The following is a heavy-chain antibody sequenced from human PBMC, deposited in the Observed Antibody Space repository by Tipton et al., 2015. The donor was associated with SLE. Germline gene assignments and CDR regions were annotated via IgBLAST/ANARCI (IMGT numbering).Heavy chain of an antibody. D-gene: IGHD5-18*01. CDR1: GYTFTAYD. CDR2: MNPNSGNT. V-gene: IGHV1-8*02. J-gene: IGHJ5*02. Sequence: TCKASGYTFTAYDINWVRQATGQGLEWMGWMNPNSGNTAYAQKFQGRVTMTRDTSISTAYMELSSLSSEDTALYYCARGDGYSSTPWGQGTLVTVSP. CDR3: ARGDGYSSTP.